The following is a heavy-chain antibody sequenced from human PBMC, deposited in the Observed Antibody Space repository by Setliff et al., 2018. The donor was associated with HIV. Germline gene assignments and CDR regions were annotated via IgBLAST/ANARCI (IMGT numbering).Heavy chain of an antibody. CDR1: GGSISNNNYY. CDR2: IYYTGTT. CDR3: LRLYRGSSTKEKSDS. J-gene: IGHJ4*02. D-gene: IGHD2-2*01. V-gene: IGHV4-39*07. Sequence: SETLSLTCNVSGGSISNNNYYWGWVRQPPGKGLEWIASIYYTGTTSYNPALKSRVALSVGAAKNQFSLKMTSVTAADTAVYFCLRLYRGSSTKEKSDSWGQGVLVTVLL.